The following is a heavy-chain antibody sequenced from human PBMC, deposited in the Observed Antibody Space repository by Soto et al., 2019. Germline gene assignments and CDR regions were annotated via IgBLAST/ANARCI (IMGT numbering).Heavy chain of an antibody. Sequence: PGGSLRLSCAASGFTFSSYAMSWVRQAPGKGLQWVSAISGSGRTRHYADSVKGRFTISRDNSKNTPYLQMNSLRVDDTAVYYCAKETASDWYVWFDPWGQGTLVTVSS. J-gene: IGHJ5*02. CDR3: AKETASDWYVWFDP. D-gene: IGHD6-19*01. CDR1: GFTFSSYA. CDR2: ISGSGRTR. V-gene: IGHV3-23*01.